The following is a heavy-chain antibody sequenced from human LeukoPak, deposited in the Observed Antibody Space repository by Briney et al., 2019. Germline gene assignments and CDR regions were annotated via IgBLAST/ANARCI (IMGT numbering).Heavy chain of an antibody. D-gene: IGHD6-19*01. CDR1: DDSVSSSRYY. V-gene: IGHV4-61*01. J-gene: IGHJ5*01. Sequence: VKPTETLSLTCTVSDDSVSSSRYYWTWIRQPPGKGLEWIGYIYHGSATYNPSLESRATLSMDTSKNQYSLKMTSVTAADTAVYYCAREGGRQWLVSGALDSWGQGTLVTVSS. CDR2: IYHGSA. CDR3: AREGGRQWLVSGALDS.